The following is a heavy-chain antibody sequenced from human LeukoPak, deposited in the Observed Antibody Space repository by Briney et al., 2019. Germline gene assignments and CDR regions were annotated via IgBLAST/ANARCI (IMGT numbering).Heavy chain of an antibody. CDR3: AKIIYDILTGYYTSEVAFDI. Sequence: GGSLRLSCAASGFTFSSYGMSWVRQAPGKGLEWVSVISGSGGSTYYADSVKGRFTISRDNSKNTLYLQMNSLRAEDTAVYYCAKIIYDILTGYYTSEVAFDIWGQGTMVTVSS. CDR1: GFTFSSYG. D-gene: IGHD3-9*01. CDR2: ISGSGGST. V-gene: IGHV3-23*01. J-gene: IGHJ3*02.